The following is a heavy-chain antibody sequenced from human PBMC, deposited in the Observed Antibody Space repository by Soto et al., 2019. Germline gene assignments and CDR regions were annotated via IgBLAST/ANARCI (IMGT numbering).Heavy chain of an antibody. V-gene: IGHV1-18*01. CDR3: ARRSPSGVYP. J-gene: IGHJ5*02. Sequence: ASVMVSCKASGYTFTRSGISWVRQAPGQGLEWLGWSSAYNGHTNYAQKLQGRVTMTTDTSTSTASREVRGRSSDDTAVYYCARRSPSGVYPWGQRTL. D-gene: IGHD3-3*01. CDR2: SSAYNGHT. CDR1: GYTFTRSG.